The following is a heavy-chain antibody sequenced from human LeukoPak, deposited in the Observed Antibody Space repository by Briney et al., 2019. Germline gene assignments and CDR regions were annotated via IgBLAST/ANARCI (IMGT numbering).Heavy chain of an antibody. CDR2: ISGSGGST. CDR1: GFTFTSYT. CDR3: AKGFGYDILTGFLDY. J-gene: IGHJ4*02. Sequence: GGSLRLSCAASGFTFTSYTMSWVRQAPGKGLEWVSAISGSGGSTYYADSVKGRFTISRDNSKNTLYLQMNSLRAEDTAVYYCAKGFGYDILTGFLDYWGQGTLVTVSS. V-gene: IGHV3-23*01. D-gene: IGHD3-9*01.